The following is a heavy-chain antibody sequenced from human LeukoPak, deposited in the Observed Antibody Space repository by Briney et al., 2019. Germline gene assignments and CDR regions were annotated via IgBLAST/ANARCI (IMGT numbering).Heavy chain of an antibody. D-gene: IGHD3-22*01. CDR3: ARDRWYYDSSGVLDY. CDR2: INDSGST. V-gene: IGHV4-34*01. CDR1: GEPSIGYY. Sequence: KSSETLSLTCAVYGEPSIGYYWAWIRQPPGKGLEWIGEINDSGSTDYNSGTTNYNPSLKSRVTMSVDTSNKQFSLKLRSVTAADTAVYYCARDRWYYDSSGVLDYWGQGTLVTVPS. J-gene: IGHJ4*02.